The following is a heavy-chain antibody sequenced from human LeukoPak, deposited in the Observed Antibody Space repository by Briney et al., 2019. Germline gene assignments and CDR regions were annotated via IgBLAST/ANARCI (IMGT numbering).Heavy chain of an antibody. CDR3: ARDGGGCSSTSCYTSYYYYYMDV. J-gene: IGHJ6*03. CDR1: GGSISSGGYY. Sequence: SETLSLTCTVSGGSISSGGYYWSWIRQPPGKGLEWIGYIYHSGSTYYNPSLKSRVTISVDRPKNQFSLKLSSVTAADTAVYYCARDGGGCSSTSCYTSYYYYYMDVWGKGTTVTVSS. V-gene: IGHV4-30-2*01. D-gene: IGHD2-2*02. CDR2: IYHSGST.